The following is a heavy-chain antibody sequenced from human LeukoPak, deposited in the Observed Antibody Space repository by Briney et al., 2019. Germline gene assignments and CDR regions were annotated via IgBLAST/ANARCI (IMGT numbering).Heavy chain of an antibody. CDR1: GFTFSDYS. CDR2: IRGSGSPT. J-gene: IGHJ4*02. Sequence: GGSLRLSCAASGFTFSDYSMNWVRQAPGKGLEWVSYIRGSGSPTDYPDAVKGRFTISRDNAKNSLYLRMDSLKVEDTAIYYCVRDHEWAFDNWGQGTLVTVSS. V-gene: IGHV3-48*01. CDR3: VRDHEWAFDN. D-gene: IGHD2-8*01.